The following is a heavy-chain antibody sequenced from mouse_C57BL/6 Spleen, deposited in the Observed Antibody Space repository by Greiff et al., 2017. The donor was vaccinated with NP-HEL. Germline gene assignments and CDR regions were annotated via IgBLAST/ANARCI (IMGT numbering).Heavy chain of an antibody. D-gene: IGHD2-5*01. CDR2: IDSSDSYT. Sequence: QVQLQQPGAELVRPGTSVKLSCKASGYTFTSYWMHWVKQRPGQGLEWIGVIDSSDSYTNYNQKFKGKATLTVDTSSSTAYMQLSSLTSEDSAVYYCARGNSNYAMDYWGQGTSVTVSS. J-gene: IGHJ4*01. V-gene: IGHV1-59*01. CDR1: GYTFTSYW. CDR3: ARGNSNYAMDY.